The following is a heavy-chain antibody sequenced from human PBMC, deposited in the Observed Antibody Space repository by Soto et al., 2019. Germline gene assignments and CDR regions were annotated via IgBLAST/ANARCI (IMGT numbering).Heavy chain of an antibody. CDR1: GGTFSSYA. D-gene: IGHD3-10*01. J-gene: IGHJ3*02. Sequence: SVKVSCKASGGTFSSYAISWVRQAPGQGLEWMGGIIPIFGTANYAQKFQGRVTITADESTSTAYMELSSLRSEDTAVYYCARDTGFYGSGSYYNVEAFDIWGQGTMVTVSS. CDR3: ARDTGFYGSGSYYNVEAFDI. CDR2: IIPIFGTA. V-gene: IGHV1-69*13.